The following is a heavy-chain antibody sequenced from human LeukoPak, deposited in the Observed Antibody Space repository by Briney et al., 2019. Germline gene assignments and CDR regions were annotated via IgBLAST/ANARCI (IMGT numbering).Heavy chain of an antibody. J-gene: IGHJ6*02. CDR1: GFTFRTYW. V-gene: IGHV3-7*01. CDR2: IKSDGSEN. Sequence: GGSLRLSCTASGFTFRTYWMTWVRHVPGKGLECVAIIKSDGSENYYVESAKGRFTISRDNAKNSLYLQMGSLRVEDTAVYYCARDSVAGIYYYGMDVWGQGTTVTVSS. CDR3: ARDSVAGIYYYGMDV. D-gene: IGHD2-15*01.